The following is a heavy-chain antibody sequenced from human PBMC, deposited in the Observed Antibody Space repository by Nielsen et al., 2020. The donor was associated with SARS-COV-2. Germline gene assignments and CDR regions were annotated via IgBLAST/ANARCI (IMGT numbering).Heavy chain of an antibody. CDR2: IYYSGST. Sequence: GSLRLSCTVSGGSISSYYWSWIRQPPGKGLEWIGYIYYSGSTNYNPSLKSRVTISVDTSKNQFSLRLNSVTAADTAVYYCARHSLYDSSGLYVGDGALDIWGQGTLVTVSS. D-gene: IGHD3-22*01. V-gene: IGHV4-59*08. CDR1: GGSISSYY. J-gene: IGHJ3*02. CDR3: ARHSLYDSSGLYVGDGALDI.